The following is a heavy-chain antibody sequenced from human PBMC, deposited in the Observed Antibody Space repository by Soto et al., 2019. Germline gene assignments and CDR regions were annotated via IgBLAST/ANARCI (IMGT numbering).Heavy chain of an antibody. D-gene: IGHD3-22*01. V-gene: IGHV1-69*13. CDR1: GGTFSSYS. Sequence: GASGKVSCKASGGTFSSYSISWVRQAPGQGLEWMGGIIPIFGTASYAQKFQGRVTITADESTSTAYMELSSLRSEDTAVYYCARSALLTMIVPPRTGGMDVWGQGTTVTVSS. J-gene: IGHJ6*02. CDR3: ARSALLTMIVPPRTGGMDV. CDR2: IIPIFGTA.